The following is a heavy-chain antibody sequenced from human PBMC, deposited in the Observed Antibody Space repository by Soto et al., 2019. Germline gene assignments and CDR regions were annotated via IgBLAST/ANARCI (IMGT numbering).Heavy chain of an antibody. CDR1: GGSFSGYY. CDR2: INHSGST. D-gene: IGHD3-22*01. Sequence: SETLSLTCAVYGGSFSGYYWSWIRQPPGKGLEWIGEINHSGSTNYNPSLKSRVTISVDTSKNQFSLKLSSVTAADTAVYYCARGPDSSGDDYWGHGTLVTVSS. CDR3: ARGPDSSGDDY. J-gene: IGHJ4*01. V-gene: IGHV4-34*01.